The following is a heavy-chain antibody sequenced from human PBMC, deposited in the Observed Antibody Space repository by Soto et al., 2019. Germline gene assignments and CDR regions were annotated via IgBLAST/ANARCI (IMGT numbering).Heavy chain of an antibody. CDR3: AREVQVHTPAFVY. D-gene: IGHD3-10*01. V-gene: IGHV1-69*19. Sequence: QVQLVQSGAEMKKPGSSVKVSCQSSGGTFNTYAMNWVRQAPGQGPEWMGDISPMFGAANYAPKCQGRVTITADESTGKSYMQLSSLTSEDTALYFCAREVQVHTPAFVYWGQGTLVTVSS. CDR1: GGTFNTYA. CDR2: ISPMFGAA. J-gene: IGHJ4*02.